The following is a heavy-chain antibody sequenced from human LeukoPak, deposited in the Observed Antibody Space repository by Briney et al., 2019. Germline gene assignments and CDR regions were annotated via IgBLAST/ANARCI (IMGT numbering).Heavy chain of an antibody. V-gene: IGHV4-34*01. CDR1: GGSFSGYY. Sequence: PSETLSLTCAVYGGSFSGYYWSWIRQPPGKGLEWIGEINHSGSTNYNPSLKSRVTISVDTSKNQFSLKLSSVTAADTAVYYCARGPLIVVVTATAYYFDYWGQGTLVTVSS. D-gene: IGHD2-21*02. J-gene: IGHJ4*02. CDR2: INHSGST. CDR3: ARGPLIVVVTATAYYFDY.